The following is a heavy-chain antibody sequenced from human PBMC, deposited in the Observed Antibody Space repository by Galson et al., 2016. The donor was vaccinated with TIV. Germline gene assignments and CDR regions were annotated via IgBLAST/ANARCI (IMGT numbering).Heavy chain of an antibody. CDR2: ISSGGYT. CDR1: GLAVKSNY. D-gene: IGHD2-21*01. V-gene: IGHV3-66*02. CDR3: ARDRRFCGNECYLYYYYGMDV. Sequence: SLRLSCAASGLAVKSNYMTWVRQTPGKGLEFVSLISSGGYTFYADAAKGRFTVSRDEAKNTVFLQMNSLRPKDTAIYYCARDRRFCGNECYLYYYYGMDVWGQGTTVTVSS. J-gene: IGHJ6*02.